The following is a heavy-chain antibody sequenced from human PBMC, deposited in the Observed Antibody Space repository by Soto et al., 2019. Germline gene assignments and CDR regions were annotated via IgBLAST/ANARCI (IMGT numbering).Heavy chain of an antibody. CDR2: MSEGGGTT. CDR1: GFAFSRSA. CDR3: AKGGYRHAYD. Sequence: EVQLLESGGGLIQPGGSLRLSCAASGFAFSRSAMAWVRQAPEKGLEWVSSMSEGGGTTFYAGYVEGRFTISRDNSKNTLYLQMNSVRADDTAVYYCAKGGYRHAYDWGRGTLVTVSS. V-gene: IGHV3-23*01. D-gene: IGHD3-16*01. J-gene: IGHJ4*02.